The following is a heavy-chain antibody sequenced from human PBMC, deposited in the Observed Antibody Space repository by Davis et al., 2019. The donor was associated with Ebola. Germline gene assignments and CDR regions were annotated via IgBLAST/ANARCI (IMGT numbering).Heavy chain of an antibody. CDR2: IYTSGST. V-gene: IGHV4-61*02. D-gene: IGHD3-10*01. J-gene: IGHJ5*02. Sequence: PSETLSLTCTVSGGSISSGSYYWSWIRQPAGKGLEWIGRIYTSGSTNYNPSLKSRVTMSVDTSKNQFSLKLSSVTAADTAVYYCARDGNGSGSSWGQGTLVTVSS. CDR3: ARDGNGSGSS. CDR1: GGSISSGSYY.